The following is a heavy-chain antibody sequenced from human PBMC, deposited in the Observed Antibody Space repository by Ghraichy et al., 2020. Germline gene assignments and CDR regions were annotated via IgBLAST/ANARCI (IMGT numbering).Heavy chain of an antibody. D-gene: IGHD5-18*01. V-gene: IGHV3-23*01. CDR1: GFTFSSYA. CDR3: AKDQEDTAMVDDAFDI. Sequence: GESLNISCAASGFTFSSYAMSWVRQAPGKGLEWVSAISGSGGSTYYADSVKGRFTISRDNSKNTLYLQMNSLRAEDTAVYYCAKDQEDTAMVDDAFDIWGQGTMVTVSS. CDR2: ISGSGGST. J-gene: IGHJ3*02.